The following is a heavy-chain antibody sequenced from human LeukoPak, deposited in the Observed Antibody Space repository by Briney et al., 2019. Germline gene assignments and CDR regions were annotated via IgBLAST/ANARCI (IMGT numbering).Heavy chain of an antibody. V-gene: IGHV4-59*01. CDR1: GGSISTYY. CDR2: IYYSGDT. Sequence: SETLSLTCTVSGGSISTYYWSWIRQPPGKGLEWIGYIYYSGDTNNNPSLKSRVTISVDTSKNQFSLKVNSVTAADTAVYYCARVGLQYAFDIWGQGTMVTVSS. J-gene: IGHJ3*02. D-gene: IGHD4-11*01. CDR3: ARVGLQYAFDI.